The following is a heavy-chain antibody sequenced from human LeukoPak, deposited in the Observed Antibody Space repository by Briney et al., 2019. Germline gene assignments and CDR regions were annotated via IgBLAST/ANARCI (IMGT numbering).Heavy chain of an antibody. CDR2: FDPEDGET. D-gene: IGHD5-18*01. CDR3: ATTASMGQLWFDY. CDR1: GYTLTELS. J-gene: IGHJ4*02. V-gene: IGHV1-24*01. Sequence: ASVKVSCKVSGYTLTELSMHWVRQAPGKGLEWMGGFDPEDGETIYAQKFQGRVTMTEDTSTDTAYVELSSLRSEDTAVYYCATTASMGQLWFDYWGQGTLVTVSS.